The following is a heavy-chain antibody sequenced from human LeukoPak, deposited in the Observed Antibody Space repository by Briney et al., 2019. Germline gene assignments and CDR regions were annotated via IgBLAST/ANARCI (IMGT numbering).Heavy chain of an antibody. J-gene: IGHJ4*02. CDR3: ARDGGATMVRGVATYDS. D-gene: IGHD3-10*01. V-gene: IGHV3-21*01. CDR2: ISSSNSYI. Sequence: PGGSLRLSCAASGFTFSSYSMNWVRQAPGKGLEWVSSISSSNSYIYYADSVKGRFTISRDNAKSSLFLQMNSLRAEDTAVYYCARDGGATMVRGVATYDSWGQGTLVTVSS. CDR1: GFTFSSYS.